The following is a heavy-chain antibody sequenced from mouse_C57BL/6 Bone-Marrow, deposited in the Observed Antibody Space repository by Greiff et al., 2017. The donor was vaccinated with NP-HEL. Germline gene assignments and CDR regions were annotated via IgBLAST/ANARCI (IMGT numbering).Heavy chain of an antibody. CDR3: AGLLRYAMDY. J-gene: IGHJ4*01. CDR2: INPYNGGT. CDR1: GYTFTDYY. V-gene: IGHV1-19*01. D-gene: IGHD1-1*01. Sequence: SGPVLVKPGASVKMSCKASGYTFTDYYMNWVKQSHGKSLEWIGVINPYNGGTSYNQKFKGKATLTVDKSSSTAYMELNSLTSEDSAVYYCAGLLRYAMDYWGQGTSVTVSS.